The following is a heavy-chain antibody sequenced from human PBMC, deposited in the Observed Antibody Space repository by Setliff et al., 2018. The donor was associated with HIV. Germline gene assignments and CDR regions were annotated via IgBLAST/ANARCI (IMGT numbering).Heavy chain of an antibody. CDR3: ARLGRGIAVAGTRIDY. CDR1: GGSISRSSHY. D-gene: IGHD6-19*01. J-gene: IGHJ4*02. CDR2: IYYSGNT. Sequence: SETLSLTCTVSGGSISRSSHYWGWIRQSPGKGLEWIGSIYYSGNTYYNSSLKSRVTIFVDTSKNQLSLKLRSVPAADTAVYYCARLGRGIAVAGTRIDYWGRGTLVTVSS. V-gene: IGHV4-39*01.